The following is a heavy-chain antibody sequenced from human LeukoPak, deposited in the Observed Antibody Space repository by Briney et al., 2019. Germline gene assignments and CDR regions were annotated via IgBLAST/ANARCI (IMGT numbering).Heavy chain of an antibody. CDR2: INSDGSST. CDR1: GFTFSSYW. CDR3: AKDGGPDWELIAFDI. D-gene: IGHD1-26*01. J-gene: IGHJ3*02. Sequence: GGSLRLSCAASGFTFSSYWMHWVRQAPGKGLVWVSRINSDGSSTSYADSVKGRFTISRDNAKNSLYLQMNSLRAEDMALYYCAKDGGPDWELIAFDIWGQGTMVTVSS. V-gene: IGHV3-74*01.